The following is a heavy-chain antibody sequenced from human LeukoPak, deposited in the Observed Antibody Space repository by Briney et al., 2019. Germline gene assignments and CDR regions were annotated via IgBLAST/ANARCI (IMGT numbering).Heavy chain of an antibody. Sequence: GGSLRLSCAASGFTFSNAWMSWVRQAPAKGLEWVGRIKSKTDGGTTDYAAPVKGRFTISRDDSKNTLYLQMNTLKTEDTAVYYGTTDPEITMVRGVITQGYWGQGTLVTVSS. D-gene: IGHD3-10*01. V-gene: IGHV3-15*01. CDR1: GFTFSNAW. CDR3: TTDPEITMVRGVITQGY. CDR2: IKSKTDGGTT. J-gene: IGHJ4*02.